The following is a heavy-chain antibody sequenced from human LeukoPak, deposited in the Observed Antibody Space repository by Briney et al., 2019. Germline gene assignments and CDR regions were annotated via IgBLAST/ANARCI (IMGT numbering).Heavy chain of an antibody. J-gene: IGHJ4*02. CDR2: IQYDGSKK. CDR3: AKDIGSYYDY. Sequence: GGSLRLSCVASGFTFSSNGMHWVRQAPGKGLEWVTFIQYDGSKKYYADSVKGRFTISRDNSKNTPYLEMNSLRAEDTAVYYCAKDIGSYYDYWGQGILVTVSS. D-gene: IGHD3-10*01. CDR1: GFTFSSNG. V-gene: IGHV3-30*02.